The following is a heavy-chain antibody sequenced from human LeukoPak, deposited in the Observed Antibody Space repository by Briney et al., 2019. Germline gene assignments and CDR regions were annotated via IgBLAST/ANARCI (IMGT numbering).Heavy chain of an antibody. CDR3: TRGGYSGSSYRFS. D-gene: IGHD6-25*01. CDR1: GFRFSEYW. V-gene: IGHV3-74*01. Sequence: GGSLRLSCAASGFRFSEYWMHWVRQAPGKGREWLSRISKDGSDVVYADSAKGRFTASRDNAKNTVYLQVTNLRHEDTAVYFCTRGGYSGSSYRFSWGQGTLVTVAS. CDR2: ISKDGSDV. J-gene: IGHJ4*02.